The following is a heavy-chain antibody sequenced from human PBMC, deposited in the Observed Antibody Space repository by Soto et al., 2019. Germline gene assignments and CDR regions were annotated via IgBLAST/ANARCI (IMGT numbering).Heavy chain of an antibody. J-gene: IGHJ6*03. D-gene: IGHD2-2*01. CDR2: ISAYNGNT. V-gene: IGHV1-18*01. CDR3: ARDIVVVPAGRDYYYYMDV. CDR1: GYTFTSYG. Sequence: ASVKVSCKASGYTFTSYGISWVRRAPGQGLEWMGWISAYNGNTNYAQKLQGRVTMTTDTSTSTAYMELRSLRSDDTAVYYCARDIVVVPAGRDYYYYMDVWGKGTTVTVSS.